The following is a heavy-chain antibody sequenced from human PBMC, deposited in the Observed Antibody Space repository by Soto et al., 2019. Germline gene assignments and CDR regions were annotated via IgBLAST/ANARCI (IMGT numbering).Heavy chain of an antibody. V-gene: IGHV4-39*01. CDR1: GGSISSSSYY. D-gene: IGHD2-15*01. CDR3: ARPLHYCSGGSCYSSGGDAFDI. J-gene: IGHJ3*02. CDR2: IYYSGST. Sequence: QLQLQESGPGLVKPSETLSLTCTVSGGSISSSSYYWGWIRQPPGKGLEWIGSIYYSGSTYYNPSLKSRVTISVDTSKNQFSLKLSSVTAADTAVYYCARPLHYCSGGSCYSSGGDAFDIWGQGTMVTVSS.